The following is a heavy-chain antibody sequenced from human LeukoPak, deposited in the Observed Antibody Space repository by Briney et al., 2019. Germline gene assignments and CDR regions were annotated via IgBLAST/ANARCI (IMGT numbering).Heavy chain of an antibody. CDR2: ISGSGGST. CDR3: AKGALLLWFGEFPVGDYFDY. D-gene: IGHD3-10*01. J-gene: IGHJ4*02. CDR1: GFTFSSYA. Sequence: QPGGSLRLSCAASGFTFSSYAMSWVRQAPGKGLEWVSAISGSGGSTYYADSVKGRFTISRDNSKNTLYLQMNSLRAGDTAVYYCAKGALLLWFGEFPVGDYFDYWGQGTLVTVSS. V-gene: IGHV3-23*01.